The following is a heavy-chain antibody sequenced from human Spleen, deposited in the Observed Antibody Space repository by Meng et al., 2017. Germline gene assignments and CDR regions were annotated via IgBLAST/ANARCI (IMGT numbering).Heavy chain of an antibody. CDR2: LGAHDGDT. CDR1: DYTFTGYG. D-gene: IGHD3-22*01. V-gene: IGHV1-18*01. Sequence: QVQPVQSGPEVKKPGASVKVSCKASDYTFTGYGVSWVRQAPGQGLEWMAWLGAHDGDTSHAPKFQGRVTVSADRPTATAYMELRSLRSDDTAVYYCARGGYYYDSSAYYLGAHWGQGTLVTVSS. J-gene: IGHJ4*02. CDR3: ARGGYYYDSSAYYLGAH.